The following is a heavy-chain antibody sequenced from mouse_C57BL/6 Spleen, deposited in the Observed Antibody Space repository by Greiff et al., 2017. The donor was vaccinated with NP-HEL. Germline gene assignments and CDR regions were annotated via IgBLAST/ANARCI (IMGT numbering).Heavy chain of an antibody. Sequence: EVQVVESGGGLVKPGGSLKLSCAASGFTFSSYTMSWVRQTPEKRLEWVATISGGGGNTYYPDSVKGRFTISRDNAKNTLYLQMSSLRSEDTALYYCATTTAKNYYAMDYWGQGTSVTVSS. CDR3: ATTTAKNYYAMDY. CDR2: ISGGGGNT. V-gene: IGHV5-9*01. D-gene: IGHD1-2*01. CDR1: GFTFSSYT. J-gene: IGHJ4*01.